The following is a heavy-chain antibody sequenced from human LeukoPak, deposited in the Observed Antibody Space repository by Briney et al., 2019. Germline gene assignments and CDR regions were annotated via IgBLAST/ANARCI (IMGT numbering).Heavy chain of an antibody. Sequence: PGGSLRLSCAASGFTFSSYAMSWVRQAPGKGLEWVSAISGSGGSTYYADSVKGRFTISRDNSKNTLYLQMNSLRAEDTAVYYCSGIAVAGTDFDYWGQGTLVTVSS. CDR2: ISGSGGST. J-gene: IGHJ4*02. V-gene: IGHV3-23*01. D-gene: IGHD6-19*01. CDR1: GFTFSSYA. CDR3: SGIAVAGTDFDY.